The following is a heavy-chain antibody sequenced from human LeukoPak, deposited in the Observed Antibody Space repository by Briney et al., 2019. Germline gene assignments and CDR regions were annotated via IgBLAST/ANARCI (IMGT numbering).Heavy chain of an antibody. J-gene: IGHJ4*02. CDR2: ISGSGGST. V-gene: IGHV3-23*01. CDR1: GFTFSSYA. CDR3: AKEPWLSIAVAGSRAVY. D-gene: IGHD6-19*01. Sequence: GGSLRLSCAASGFTFSSYAMSWVRQAPGKGLEWVSAISGSGGSTYYADSVKGRLTISRDNSKNTLYLQMNSLRAEDTAVYYCAKEPWLSIAVAGSRAVYWGQGTLVTVSS.